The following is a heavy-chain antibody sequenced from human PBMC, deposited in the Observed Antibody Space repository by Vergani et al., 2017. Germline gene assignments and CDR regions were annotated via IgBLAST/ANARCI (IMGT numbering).Heavy chain of an antibody. CDR1: GFTFSSYA. CDR2: IKQDGSEK. D-gene: IGHD6-19*01. Sequence: EVQLLESGGGLVQPGGSLRLSCAASGFTFSSYAMSWVRQAPGKGLEWVANIKQDGSEKYYVDSVKGRFTISRDNAKNSLYLQMNSLRAEDTAVYYCARDPSSGWYSIPYYFDYWGQGTLVTVSS. J-gene: IGHJ4*02. V-gene: IGHV3-7*01. CDR3: ARDPSSGWYSIPYYFDY.